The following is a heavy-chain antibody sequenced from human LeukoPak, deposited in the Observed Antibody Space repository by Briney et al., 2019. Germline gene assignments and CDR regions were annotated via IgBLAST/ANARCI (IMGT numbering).Heavy chain of an antibody. D-gene: IGHD3-10*01. V-gene: IGHV1-69*01. CDR3: TTGPNYYGSGSYSRGSNDY. CDR1: GGTFSSYA. J-gene: IGHJ4*02. CDR2: IIPIFGTA. Sequence: ASVKVSCKASGGTFSSYAISWVRQAPGQGLEWMGGIIPIFGTANYAQKFQGRVTITADESTSTAYMELSSLRSEDTAVYYCTTGPNYYGSGSYSRGSNDYWGQGTLATVSS.